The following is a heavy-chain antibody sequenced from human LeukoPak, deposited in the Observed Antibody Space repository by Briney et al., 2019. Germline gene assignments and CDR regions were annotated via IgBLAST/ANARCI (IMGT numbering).Heavy chain of an antibody. J-gene: IGHJ4*02. CDR1: GASISSGDSY. V-gene: IGHV4-30-4*08. Sequence: SQTLSLTCTVSGASISSGDSYWSWIRHHPGKGLEWIGYIYYSGSTYYNPSLKSRVTISVDTSKNQFSLKLSSVTAADTAVYYCARLIITRHYDFWSGYYFDYWGQGTLVTVSS. D-gene: IGHD3-3*01. CDR2: IYYSGST. CDR3: ARLIITRHYDFWSGYYFDY.